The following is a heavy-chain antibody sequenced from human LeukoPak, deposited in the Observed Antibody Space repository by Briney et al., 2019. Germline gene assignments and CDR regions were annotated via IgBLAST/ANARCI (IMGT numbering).Heavy chain of an antibody. J-gene: IGHJ6*02. D-gene: IGHD2-2*01. CDR3: ARDIVVVPAAPPTYYYYYYGMDV. CDR1: GYTFTGYY. CDR2: ISAYNGNT. V-gene: IGHV1-18*04. Sequence: ASVKVSCKASGYTFTGYYMHWVRQAPGQGLEWMGWISAYNGNTNYAQKLQGRVTMTTDTSTSTAYMELRSLRSDDTAVYYCARDIVVVPAAPPTYYYYYYGMDVWGQGTTVTVSS.